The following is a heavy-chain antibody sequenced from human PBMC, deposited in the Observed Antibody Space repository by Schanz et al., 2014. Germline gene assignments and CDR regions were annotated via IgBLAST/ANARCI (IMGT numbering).Heavy chain of an antibody. CDR3: AREGAVVTTGGAP. CDR2: IDPNSGGT. V-gene: IGHV1-2*02. D-gene: IGHD2-21*02. CDR1: GNTLSAYY. Sequence: QVQLVQSGADVKKPGASVKVSCKASGNTLSAYYIHWIRQAPGQGLEWMGWIDPNSGGTNYAQKIQGRVTMTWDTSISIAYMELSRLTSDDTAVYYCAREGAVVTTGGAPWGQGTLVTVSS. J-gene: IGHJ5*02.